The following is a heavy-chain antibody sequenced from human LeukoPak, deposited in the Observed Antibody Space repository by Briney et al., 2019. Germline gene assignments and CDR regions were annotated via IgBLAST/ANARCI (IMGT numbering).Heavy chain of an antibody. Sequence: GRSLRLSCAASGFTFDDYAMHWVRQAPGKGLEWVSGISWNSGSIGYADSVKGRFTISRDNAKNSLYLQMNSLRAEDTALYYCIVAAAGGVGAFDIWGQGTMVTVSS. CDR2: ISWNSGSI. D-gene: IGHD6-13*01. CDR3: IVAAAGGVGAFDI. J-gene: IGHJ3*02. V-gene: IGHV3-9*01. CDR1: GFTFDDYA.